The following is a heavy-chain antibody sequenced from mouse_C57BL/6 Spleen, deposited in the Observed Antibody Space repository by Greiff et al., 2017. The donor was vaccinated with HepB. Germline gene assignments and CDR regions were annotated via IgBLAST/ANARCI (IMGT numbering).Heavy chain of an antibody. V-gene: IGHV14-1*01. CDR1: GFDIKDYY. Sequence: VQLQQSGAELVRPGASVKLSCTASGFDIKDYYMHWVKQRPEQGLEWIGRIDPEDGDTEYAPKFQGKATMTADTSSNTAYLQISSLTSEDTAVYYCTTADYYGSRHFDYWGQGTTLTVSS. D-gene: IGHD1-1*01. CDR3: TTADYYGSRHFDY. J-gene: IGHJ2*01. CDR2: IDPEDGDT.